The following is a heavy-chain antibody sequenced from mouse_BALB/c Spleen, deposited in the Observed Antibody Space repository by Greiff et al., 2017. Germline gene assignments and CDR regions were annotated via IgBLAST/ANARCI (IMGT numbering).Heavy chain of an antibody. J-gene: IGHJ4*01. CDR3: ARQNYRYDGYAMDY. D-gene: IGHD2-14*01. CDR1: GFTFSSYG. Sequence: EVNVVESGGDLVKPGGSLKLSCAASGFTFSSYGMSWVRQTPDKRLEWVATISSGGSYTYYPDSVKGRFTISRDNAKNTLYLQMSSLKSEDTAMYYCARQNYRYDGYAMDYWGQGTSVTVSS. CDR2: ISSGGSYT. V-gene: IGHV5-6*01.